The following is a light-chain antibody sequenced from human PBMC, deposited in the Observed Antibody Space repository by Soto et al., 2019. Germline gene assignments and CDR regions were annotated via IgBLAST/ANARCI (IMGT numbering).Light chain of an antibody. CDR2: DVT. J-gene: IGLJ1*01. CDR1: TSDVGDNNY. CDR3: SLYTSSRTLYI. Sequence: QSALTQAASVSGSPGQSITISCTGTTSDVGDNNYVSWYQQQPGKAPKLMIYDVTHQRSEISNRFSGTKSGNAASLTISVIQAEDEADYYFSLYTSSRTLYIFGTGTKLTVL. V-gene: IGLV2-14*01.